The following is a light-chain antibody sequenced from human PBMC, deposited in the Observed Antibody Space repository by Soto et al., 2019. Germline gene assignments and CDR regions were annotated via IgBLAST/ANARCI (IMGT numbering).Light chain of an antibody. CDR3: QQYNNWPLT. CDR1: QNILYSSDNKNN. J-gene: IGKJ4*01. CDR2: WAS. V-gene: IGKV4-1*01. Sequence: DIVMTQSPDSLAVSLGERATINCKSSQNILYSSDNKNNLAWYQQKPGQPPKLLVYWASTRTSGVPDRFSGSGSGTDFTLTISSLQAEDVAVYYCQQYNNWPLTFGGGTKVEIK.